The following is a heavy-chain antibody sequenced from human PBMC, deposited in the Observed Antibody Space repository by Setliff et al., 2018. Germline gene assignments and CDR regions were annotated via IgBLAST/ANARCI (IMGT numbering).Heavy chain of an antibody. CDR1: GASVSSHY. D-gene: IGHD3-3*01. Sequence: PSETLSLTCNVSGASVSSHYWDWIRQPPGKGLEWIGFIYTSWSTNYNPSLKSRVTISLDTSKNQFSLSLTSVTAEDTAVYYCARMSGFQYIDVWDKGTTVTVSS. CDR2: IYTSWST. CDR3: ARMSGFQYIDV. J-gene: IGHJ6*03. V-gene: IGHV4-4*08.